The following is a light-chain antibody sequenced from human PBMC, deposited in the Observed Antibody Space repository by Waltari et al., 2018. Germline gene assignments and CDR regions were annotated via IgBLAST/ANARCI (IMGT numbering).Light chain of an antibody. CDR3: QQRSNWPYT. V-gene: IGKV3-11*01. J-gene: IGKJ2*01. CDR2: DAS. CDR1: QSASSY. Sequence: EIVLTQSPATLSLSPGERATLSCRASQSASSYLAGYQQKPGQAPRLLIYDASNRATGIPARFSGSGSGTDFTLTISSLEPEDFAVYYCQQRSNWPYTFGQGTKLEIK.